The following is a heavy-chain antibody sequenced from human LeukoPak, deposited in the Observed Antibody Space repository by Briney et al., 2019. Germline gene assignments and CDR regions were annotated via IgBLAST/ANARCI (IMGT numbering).Heavy chain of an antibody. Sequence: GGSLRLSCAASGFTFSSYAMNWVRQAPGRGLEWVSYISSSGSTIYYADSVKGRFTISRDNAKNSLYLQMNSLRAEDTAVYYCAELGITMIGGVWGKGTTVTISS. CDR3: AELGITMIGGV. J-gene: IGHJ6*04. V-gene: IGHV3-48*03. D-gene: IGHD3-10*02. CDR1: GFTFSSYA. CDR2: ISSSGSTI.